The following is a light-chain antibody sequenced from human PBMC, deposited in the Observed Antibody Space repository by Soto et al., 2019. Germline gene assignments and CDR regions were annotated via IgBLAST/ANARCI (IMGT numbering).Light chain of an antibody. CDR1: SSNIGAGYD. CDR3: QSYDISLSGSL. V-gene: IGLV1-40*01. J-gene: IGLJ1*01. CDR2: GNN. Sequence: QSVLTQPPSVSGAPGQRVTISCTGGSSNIGAGYDVHWYQQLPGTAPKLLIYGNNNRPSGVPDRFSGSKSGTSGTLAITGLQAEDEADYYCQSYDISLSGSLVGTGTKLTVL.